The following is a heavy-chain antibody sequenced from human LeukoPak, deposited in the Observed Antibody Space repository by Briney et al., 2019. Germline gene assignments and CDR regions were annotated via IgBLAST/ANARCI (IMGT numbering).Heavy chain of an antibody. CDR1: GFTFSSYA. CDR3: AKYLEQQLDESWFDP. CDR2: ISGSGGST. V-gene: IGHV3-23*01. Sequence: GGSLRLSCAASGFTFSSYAMSWVRQAPGKGLEWVSAISGSGGSTYYADSVKGRFTISRDNSKNTPYLQMNSLRAEDTAVYYCAKYLEQQLDESWFDPWGQGTLVTVSS. J-gene: IGHJ5*02. D-gene: IGHD6-13*01.